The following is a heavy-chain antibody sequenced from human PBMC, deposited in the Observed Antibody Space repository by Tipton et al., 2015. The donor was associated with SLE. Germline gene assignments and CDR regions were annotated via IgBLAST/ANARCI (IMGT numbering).Heavy chain of an antibody. CDR2: ISYDGSNK. V-gene: IGHV3-30*04. D-gene: IGHD1-1*01. CDR3: ARDGRREGFDI. Sequence: RSLRLSCAASGFTFSSYSMHWVRQAPGKGLEWVAVISYDGSNKYYADSVKGRFTISRDNSKNTLYLQMNSLRAEDTAVYYCARDGRREGFDIWGQGTMVTVSS. CDR1: GFTFSSYS. J-gene: IGHJ3*02.